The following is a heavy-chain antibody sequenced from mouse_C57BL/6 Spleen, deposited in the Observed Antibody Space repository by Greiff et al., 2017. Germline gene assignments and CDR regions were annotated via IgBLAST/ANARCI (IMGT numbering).Heavy chain of an antibody. J-gene: IGHJ1*03. D-gene: IGHD2-1*01. V-gene: IGHV7-3*01. Sequence: EVKLVESGGGLVQPGGSLSLSCAASGFTFTDYYMSWVRQPPGKALEWLGFIRNQANGYTTEYSASVKGRFTIPRDNSQSILYLHMNALRAEDSATYYCARLYGNYVWYFDVWGTGTTVTVAS. CDR2: IRNQANGYTT. CDR1: GFTFTDYY. CDR3: ARLYGNYVWYFDV.